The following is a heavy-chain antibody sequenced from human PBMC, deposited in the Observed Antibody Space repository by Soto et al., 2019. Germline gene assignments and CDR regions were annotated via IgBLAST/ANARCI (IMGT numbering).Heavy chain of an antibody. CDR2: ISYDGSNK. Sequence: QVQLVESGGGVVQPGRSLRLSCAASGFTFSSYGMHWVRQAPGKGLEWVAVISYDGSNKYYADSVKGRFTISRDNSKNRLYLQMNSLRAEDTAVYYCARDPKRWLQLGYFDYWGQGTLVTVSS. V-gene: IGHV3-30*03. J-gene: IGHJ4*02. CDR1: GFTFSSYG. CDR3: ARDPKRWLQLGYFDY. D-gene: IGHD5-12*01.